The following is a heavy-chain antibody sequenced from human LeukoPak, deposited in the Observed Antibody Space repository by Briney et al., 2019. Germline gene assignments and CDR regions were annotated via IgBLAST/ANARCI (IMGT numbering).Heavy chain of an antibody. CDR2: IYYSGST. V-gene: IGHV4-39*01. Sequence: SETLSLTCTVSGGSISSSSYYWGWIRQPPGKGLEWIGSIYYSGSTYYNPSLKSRVTISVDTSKNQFSLKLSSVAAADTAVYYCAETGSPLANYYYYGMDVWGQGTTVTVSS. J-gene: IGHJ6*02. D-gene: IGHD6-19*01. CDR3: AETGSPLANYYYYGMDV. CDR1: GGSISSSSYY.